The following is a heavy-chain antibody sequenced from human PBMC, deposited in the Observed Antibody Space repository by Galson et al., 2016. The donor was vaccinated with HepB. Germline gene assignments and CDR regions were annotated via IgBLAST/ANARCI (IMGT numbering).Heavy chain of an antibody. CDR2: IYWTGTT. V-gene: IGHV4-31*03. CDR1: GGSIASAAYY. J-gene: IGHJ4*02. CDR3: ARGTLYYQGDY. D-gene: IGHD3-10*01. Sequence: TLSLTCTVSGGSIASAAYYWNWIRQHPGKGLEWIGYIYWTGTTSYNPSPQSRVTMSVDTSKNQSSLKLSSVPAADTAVYYCARGTLYYQGDYWGQGTLVTVSS.